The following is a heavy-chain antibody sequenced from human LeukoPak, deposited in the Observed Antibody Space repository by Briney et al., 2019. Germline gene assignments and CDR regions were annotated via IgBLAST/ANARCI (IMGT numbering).Heavy chain of an antibody. Sequence: PGGSLRLSCAASGFNFSTYAMSWVRQAPGKGLEWVSGIGGSVGSTYYADSVKGRFTISRDNSKNTLYLQVNSLRAEDTALYYCAKAGHGFWSPSGFDLWGQGTLVAVSS. V-gene: IGHV3-23*01. D-gene: IGHD3-3*01. CDR3: AKAGHGFWSPSGFDL. CDR2: IGGSVGST. J-gene: IGHJ5*02. CDR1: GFNFSTYA.